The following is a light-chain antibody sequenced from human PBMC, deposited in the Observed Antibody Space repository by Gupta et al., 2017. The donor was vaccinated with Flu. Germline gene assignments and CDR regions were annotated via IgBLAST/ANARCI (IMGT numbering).Light chain of an antibody. V-gene: IGKV3-11*01. J-gene: IGKJ2*01. Sequence: SPATLSLSPGERATLSCRASQSVSRYLAWYQQKPGQAPGLLIYDTSNRAAGIPDRFSGNGSGTDFTLTSSSLEPEDFAVYHCQQRSDWPTFGQGTKLEF. CDR1: QSVSRY. CDR2: DTS. CDR3: QQRSDWPT.